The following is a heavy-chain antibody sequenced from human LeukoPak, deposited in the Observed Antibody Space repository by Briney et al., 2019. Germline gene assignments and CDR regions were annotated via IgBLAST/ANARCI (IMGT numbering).Heavy chain of an antibody. CDR2: IIPIFGTA. CDR1: GGTFSSYA. Sequence: APVKVSCKASGGTFSSYAISWVRQAPGQGLEWMGGIIPIFGTANYAQKFQGRVTITADESTSTAYMELSSLRSEDTAVYYCARLTYYDSSGYPPSGFDYWGQGTLVTVSS. CDR3: ARLTYYDSSGYPPSGFDY. D-gene: IGHD3-22*01. V-gene: IGHV1-69*13. J-gene: IGHJ4*02.